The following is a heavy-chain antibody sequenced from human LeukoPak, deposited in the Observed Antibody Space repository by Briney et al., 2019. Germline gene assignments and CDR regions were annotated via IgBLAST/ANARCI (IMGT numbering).Heavy chain of an antibody. CDR3: ARGGTRYCSSASCSDYYYYGMDV. V-gene: IGHV1-8*01. CDR1: GYTFSNYD. D-gene: IGHD2-2*01. Sequence: GASVKVSCTASGYTFSNYDVNWVRQATGQGLEWMGWMNPNSANTGYAQKFQGRVTMTRNTSIDAAYMELSSLKSDDTAVYYCARGGTRYCSSASCSDYYYYGMDVWGQGTTVTVSS. CDR2: MNPNSANT. J-gene: IGHJ6*02.